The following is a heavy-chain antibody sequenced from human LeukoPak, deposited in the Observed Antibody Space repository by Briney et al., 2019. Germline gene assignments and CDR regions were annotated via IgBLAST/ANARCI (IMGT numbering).Heavy chain of an antibody. D-gene: IGHD2-2*01. V-gene: IGHV3-48*03. J-gene: IGHJ4*02. CDR3: ARDRPPSRTYPILDY. CDR1: RFTFSSYA. CDR2: ISSTGSII. Sequence: PGGSLRLSCVASRFTFSSYAMNWVRQAPGKGLEWVSYISSTGSIIYYADSVKGRFTFSRDNAKNSLYLQMNSLRVEDTAVYYCARDRPPSRTYPILDYWGQGILVTVSS.